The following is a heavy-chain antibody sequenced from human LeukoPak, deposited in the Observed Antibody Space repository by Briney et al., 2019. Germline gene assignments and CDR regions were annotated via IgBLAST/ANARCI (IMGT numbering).Heavy chain of an antibody. CDR2: IIPIFGTA. Sequence: SVKVSCKASGGTFSSYAISWVRQAPGQGLEWMGGIIPIFGTANYAQKFQGRVAITADESTSTAYMELSSLRSEDTAVYYCASVNLGYFDYWGQGTLVTVSS. D-gene: IGHD7-27*01. J-gene: IGHJ4*02. CDR1: GGTFSSYA. CDR3: ASVNLGYFDY. V-gene: IGHV1-69*01.